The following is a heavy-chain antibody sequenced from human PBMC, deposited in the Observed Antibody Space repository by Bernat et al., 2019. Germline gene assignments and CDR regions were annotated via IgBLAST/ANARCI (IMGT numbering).Heavy chain of an antibody. CDR1: GFTFSDYY. Sequence: QVQLVESGGGLVKPGGSLRLSCAASGFTFSDYYMTWIRQAPGKGLECVSYISSSSTYTNYADSVKGRFTISRDNAKKSLYLQMNSLRAEDTAVYYCARGHTCTGGVCCNGYFDYWGQGTLVTVSS. D-gene: IGHD2-8*02. J-gene: IGHJ4*02. CDR2: ISSSSTYT. V-gene: IGHV3-11*06. CDR3: ARGHTCTGGVCCNGYFDY.